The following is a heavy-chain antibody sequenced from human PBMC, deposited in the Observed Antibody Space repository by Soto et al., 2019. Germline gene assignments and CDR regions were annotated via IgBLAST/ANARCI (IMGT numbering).Heavy chain of an antibody. CDR2: MFYGVST. D-gene: IGHD3-3*02. CDR1: GSSINSSGYY. V-gene: IGHV4-39*01. J-gene: IGHJ4*02. Sequence: SSETLSLTCTVSGSSINSSGYYWGWIRQPPGRGLEWIGSMFYGVSTYYNPSLKSRVTVSVDTSKNQFSLNLRSVTAADTAVYYCARLPSRHLVDYWGQGTLVTVSS. CDR3: ARLPSRHLVDY.